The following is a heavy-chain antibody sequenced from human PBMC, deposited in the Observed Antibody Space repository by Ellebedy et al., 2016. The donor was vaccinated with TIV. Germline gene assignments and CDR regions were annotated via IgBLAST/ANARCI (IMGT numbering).Heavy chain of an antibody. D-gene: IGHD6-19*01. J-gene: IGHJ4*02. V-gene: IGHV4-39*01. CDR1: GGSISGTYTSYY. Sequence: SETLSLXXNVSGGSISGTYTSYYWGWIRQPPGQGLEWIGNIYYSGSTYYNPSLQSRVTISVDTSKNQFSLKLSSVTAAETALYYCASLRIAEAGWVPWDYWGQGTLVTVSS. CDR3: ASLRIAEAGWVPWDY. CDR2: IYYSGST.